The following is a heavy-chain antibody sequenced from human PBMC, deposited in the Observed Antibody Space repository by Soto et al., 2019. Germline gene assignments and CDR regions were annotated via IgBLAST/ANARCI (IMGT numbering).Heavy chain of an antibody. CDR3: AKAARGRWLFLYFDY. D-gene: IGHD3-10*01. CDR2: ISYDGSNK. J-gene: IGHJ4*02. V-gene: IGHV3-30*18. Sequence: GGSLRLSCAASGFTFSSYGMHWVRQAPGKGLEWVAVISYDGSNKYYADSVKGRFTISRDNSKNTLYLQMNSLRAEDTAVYYCAKAARGRWLFLYFDYWGQGTLVTVSS. CDR1: GFTFSSYG.